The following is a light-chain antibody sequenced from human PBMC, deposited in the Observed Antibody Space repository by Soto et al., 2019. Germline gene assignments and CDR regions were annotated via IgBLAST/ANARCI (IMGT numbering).Light chain of an antibody. CDR1: SSDVGGYNY. V-gene: IGLV2-14*01. Sequence: QSVLTQPASVSGSPGQSITISCTGTSSDVGGYNYVSWYQQRPGKAPKLMIYDVSNRPSGVSNRFSGSKSGNTASLTISGLQAEDEADYYCGSYTSSSTYVFGTGTKVTVL. J-gene: IGLJ1*01. CDR3: GSYTSSSTYV. CDR2: DVS.